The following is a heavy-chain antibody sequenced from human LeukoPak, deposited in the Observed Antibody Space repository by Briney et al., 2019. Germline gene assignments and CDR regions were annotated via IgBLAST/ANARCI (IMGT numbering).Heavy chain of an antibody. Sequence: SETLSLTCAVSGGSISSSNWWSWVRQPPGKGLEWIGEIYLSWSTNYNPSLKSRVTISVDKSKNQFSLKLSSVTAADTAVYYCARELLTYYYDSSGTNDAFDIWGQGTMVTV. CDR3: ARELLTYYYDSSGTNDAFDI. CDR2: IYLSWST. V-gene: IGHV4-4*02. D-gene: IGHD3-22*01. CDR1: GGSISSSNW. J-gene: IGHJ3*02.